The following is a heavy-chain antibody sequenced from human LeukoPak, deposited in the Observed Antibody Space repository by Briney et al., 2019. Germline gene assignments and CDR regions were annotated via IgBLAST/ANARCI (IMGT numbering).Heavy chain of an antibody. CDR2: INPNSGST. CDR3: ARTVADTGWFDP. V-gene: IGHV1-2*02. D-gene: IGHD4-23*01. Sequence: ASVKVSCKASGYTFTGYYMHWVRQAPGQGLEWMGWINPNSGSTNYAQKFQGRVTMTRDTSISTAYMELSRLRSDDTAVYYCARTVADTGWFDPWGQGTLVTVSS. CDR1: GYTFTGYY. J-gene: IGHJ5*02.